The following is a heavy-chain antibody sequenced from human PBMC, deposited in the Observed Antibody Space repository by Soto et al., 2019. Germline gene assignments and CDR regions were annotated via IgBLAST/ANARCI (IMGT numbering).Heavy chain of an antibody. CDR3: ARRWGGTFDI. J-gene: IGHJ3*02. Sequence: SATLSLTCAVYGGSFSGYYWSWIRQPPGKGLEWIGEINHSGSTNYNPSLKSRVTISVDTSKNQFSLKLSSVTAADTAVYYCARRWGGTFDIWGQGTMVTVSS. CDR2: INHSGST. V-gene: IGHV4-34*01. D-gene: IGHD3-10*01. CDR1: GGSFSGYY.